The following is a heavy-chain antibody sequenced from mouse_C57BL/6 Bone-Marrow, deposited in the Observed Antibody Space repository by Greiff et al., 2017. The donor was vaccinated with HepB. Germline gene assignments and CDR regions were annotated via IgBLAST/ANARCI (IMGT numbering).Heavy chain of an antibody. V-gene: IGHV1-26*01. CDR1: GYTFTDYY. J-gene: IGHJ2*01. CDR2: INPNNGGT. D-gene: IGHD4-1*02. Sequence: EVQLQQSGPELVKPGASVKISCKASGYTFTDYYMNWVKQSHGKSLEWIGDINPNNGGTSYNQKFKGKATLTVDKSSSTAYMELRSLTSEDSAVYYCASLNWDVGYFDYWGQGTTLTVSS. CDR3: ASLNWDVGYFDY.